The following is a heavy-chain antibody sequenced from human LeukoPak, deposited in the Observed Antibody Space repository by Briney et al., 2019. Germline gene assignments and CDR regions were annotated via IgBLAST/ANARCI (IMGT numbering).Heavy chain of an antibody. J-gene: IGHJ4*02. CDR3: ARDRGGRWLQVYYFDY. Sequence: GGSLRLSCAAAGFTFSTYSMNWVRQAPGKGLEWVSYIDSSSSTIYYADSVKGRFTISRDNSKNTLYLRVNSLRAEDTAMYYCARDRGGRWLQVYYFDYWGQGTLVTVSS. CDR2: IDSSSSTI. V-gene: IGHV3-48*01. CDR1: GFTFSTYS. D-gene: IGHD5-24*01.